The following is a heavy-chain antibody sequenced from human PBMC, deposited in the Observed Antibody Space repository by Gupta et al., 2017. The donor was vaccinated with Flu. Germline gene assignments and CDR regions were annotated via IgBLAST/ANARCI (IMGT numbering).Heavy chain of an antibody. CDR1: GFTFNSYG. D-gene: IGHD2-2*01. CDR3: AKVFVHGYCTSSSCYGFDC. Sequence: QMHLVESGGGVVQLGRSLRLSCAASGFTFNSYGMHWLRQAPGKGLEWVAFISYVGGITYYADSVKGRFTISRDNSNNLLFLEMNSLRPEDTAVYYCAKVFVHGYCTSSSCYGFDCWGQGTLVTVSS. V-gene: IGHV3-30*18. CDR2: ISYVGGIT. J-gene: IGHJ4*02.